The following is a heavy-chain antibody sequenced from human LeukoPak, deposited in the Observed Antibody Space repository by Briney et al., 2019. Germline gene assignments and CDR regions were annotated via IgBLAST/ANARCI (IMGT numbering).Heavy chain of an antibody. Sequence: PSETLSLTCAVYGGSFSGYYWSWIRQPPGKGLEWIGEINHSGSTSYKSSLKSRVTISVDTSKNQFSLKLSSVTAADTAVYYCARHAAAVTSVKHWGQGTLVTVSS. CDR2: INHSGST. CDR1: GGSFSGYY. V-gene: IGHV4-34*01. CDR3: ARHAAAVTSVKH. D-gene: IGHD6-13*01. J-gene: IGHJ4*02.